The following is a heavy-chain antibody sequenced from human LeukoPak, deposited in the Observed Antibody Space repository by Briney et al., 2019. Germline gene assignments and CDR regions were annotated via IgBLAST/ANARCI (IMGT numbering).Heavy chain of an antibody. CDR2: IYYGGTT. V-gene: IGHV4-61*01. CDR3: VRSGDSTSSVGAYWYGMDV. D-gene: IGHD2-2*01. J-gene: IGHJ6*02. CDR1: GGSISSSYYY. Sequence: SETLSLTCTVSGGSISSSYYYWSWLRQPPGKGLEWIGYIYYGGTTNYNPSLKSRVTISVDTSKTQFSLKLSSVTAADTAVYYCVRSGDSTSSVGAYWYGMDVWGQGTTVTVSS.